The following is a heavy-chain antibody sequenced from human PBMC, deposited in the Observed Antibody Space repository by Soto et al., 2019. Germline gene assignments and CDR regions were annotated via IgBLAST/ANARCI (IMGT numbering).Heavy chain of an antibody. CDR2: VYYSGST. D-gene: IGHD6-19*01. CDR3: VRRGGAVASKTRFDS. Sequence: PSETLSLTCTVSGGSISSGSYFWGCIRQPPGKGLEWIGTVYYSGSTYYNPSLRSRVTISVDTSKNQFSLKLNTVTAADTAVYYCVRRGGAVASKTRFDSWGQGMLVTVS. CDR1: GGSISSGSYF. J-gene: IGHJ4*02. V-gene: IGHV4-39*01.